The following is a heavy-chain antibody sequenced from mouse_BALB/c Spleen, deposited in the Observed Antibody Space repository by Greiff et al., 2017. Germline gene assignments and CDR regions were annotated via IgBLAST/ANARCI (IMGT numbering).Heavy chain of an antibody. CDR2: INPYNDGT. Sequence: EVQLQESGPELVKPGASVKMSCKASGYTFTSYVMHWVKQKPGQGLEWIGYINPYNDGTKYNEKFKGKATLTSDKSSSTAYMELSSLTSEDSAVYYCARDYYGSSSYAMDYWGQGTSVTVSS. D-gene: IGHD1-1*01. V-gene: IGHV1-14*01. CDR3: ARDYYGSSSYAMDY. CDR1: GYTFTSYV. J-gene: IGHJ4*01.